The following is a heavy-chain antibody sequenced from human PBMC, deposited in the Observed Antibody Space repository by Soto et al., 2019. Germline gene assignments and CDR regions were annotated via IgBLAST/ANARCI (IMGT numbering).Heavy chain of an antibody. CDR3: ARVRPPTSTRPAAVLYDFDY. CDR2: IYHVGFT. Sequence: QVHLQESGPGLVKPSGTLSLTCGVSGASVSSSHWWTWVRQPPGKGLEWIGDIYHVGFTSYNPSLNSRSIMTMGQTRTQLALKMSTVTAADTAVYYCARVRPPTSTRPAAVLYDFDYWGQGSLVTVSS. V-gene: IGHV4-4*02. J-gene: IGHJ4*02. D-gene: IGHD2-2*01. CDR1: GASVSSSHW.